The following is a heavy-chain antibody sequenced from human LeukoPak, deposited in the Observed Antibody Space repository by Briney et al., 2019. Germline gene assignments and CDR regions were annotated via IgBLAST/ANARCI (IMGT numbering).Heavy chain of an antibody. CDR1: GFTFSSYW. V-gene: IGHV3-21*01. CDR3: ARGADGVSSNSRGWFDP. CDR2: ISTSSSYI. Sequence: PGGSLRLSCAASGFTFSSYWMHWVRRAPGKGLEWVSSISTSSSYIYYADSVRGRFTISRDNAKKSLYLQMNSLRAEDTAVYSCARGADGVSSNSRGWFDPWGQGTLVTVSS. J-gene: IGHJ5*02. D-gene: IGHD2-15*01.